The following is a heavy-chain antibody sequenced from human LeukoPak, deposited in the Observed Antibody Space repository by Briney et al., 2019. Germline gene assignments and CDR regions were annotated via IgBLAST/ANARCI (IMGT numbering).Heavy chain of an antibody. J-gene: IGHJ4*02. CDR2: INHSGST. CDR3: ARGMYSGIDY. CDR1: GGSFSGYY. Sequence: SETLSLTCAVYGGSFSGYYWSWIRQPPGKGLEWIGEINHSGSTNYNPSLKSRVTISVDTSKNQFSLKLSSVTAADTAVYYCARGMYSGIDYWGQGTPVTVSS. V-gene: IGHV4-34*01. D-gene: IGHD6-13*01.